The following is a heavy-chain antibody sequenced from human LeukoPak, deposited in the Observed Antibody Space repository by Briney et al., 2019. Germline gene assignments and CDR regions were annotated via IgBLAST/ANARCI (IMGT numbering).Heavy chain of an antibody. CDR1: GYTFTSYA. J-gene: IGHJ3*02. V-gene: IGHV1-3*01. Sequence: GASVKVSCKASGYTFTSYAMHWVRQATGQRLEWMGWISAGNGNTKYSQRFQGRVTITRDTSASTAYMELSSLRSEDTAVYYCARLLLISDAFDIWGQGTMVTVSS. CDR3: ARLLLISDAFDI. CDR2: ISAGNGNT. D-gene: IGHD3-10*01.